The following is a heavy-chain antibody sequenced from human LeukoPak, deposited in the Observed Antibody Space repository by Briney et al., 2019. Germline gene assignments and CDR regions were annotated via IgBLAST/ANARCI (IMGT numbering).Heavy chain of an antibody. CDR2: ISGSGGST. D-gene: IGHD4-11*01. J-gene: IGHJ6*03. CDR3: AKRPYSLSYYYYYMDV. Sequence: GGSLRLSCAASGFTFSSYAMSWVRQAPGKGLEWVSAISGSGGSTYYADSVKGRFTISRDNSKNTLYLQMNSLRAEDTAVYYCAKRPYSLSYYYYYMDVWGKGTTVTVSS. CDR1: GFTFSSYA. V-gene: IGHV3-23*01.